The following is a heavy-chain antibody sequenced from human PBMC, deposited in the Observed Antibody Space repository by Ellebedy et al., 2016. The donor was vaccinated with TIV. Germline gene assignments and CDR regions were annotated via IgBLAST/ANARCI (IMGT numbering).Heavy chain of an antibody. CDR1: GFTFTSYA. J-gene: IGHJ3*02. Sequence: PGGSLRLSCAASGFTFTSYAMHWVRQAPGKGLEWVAVIAYDGSDKHYADSVKGRFTISRDNSTNTLYVQMNSLRAEDTAVYYCVRDGRTWDCSNCDDAFDIWGLGTMVTVSS. D-gene: IGHD4-11*01. V-gene: IGHV3-30-3*01. CDR3: VRDGRTWDCSNCDDAFDI. CDR2: IAYDGSDK.